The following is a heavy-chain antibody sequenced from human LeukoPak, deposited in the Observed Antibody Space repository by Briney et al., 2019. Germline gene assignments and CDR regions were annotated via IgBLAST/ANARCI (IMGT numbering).Heavy chain of an antibody. Sequence: GASVKVSCKASGYTFTSYGISWGRHAPGQGRECMGWISAYNGNTNYAQKLQGRVTMTTDTSTSTAYMELRSLRSDDTAVYYCARGAVLRYFDWLLSPVDPWGQGTLVTVSS. CDR3: ARGAVLRYFDWLLSPVDP. V-gene: IGHV1-18*01. CDR1: GYTFTSYG. CDR2: ISAYNGNT. D-gene: IGHD3-9*01. J-gene: IGHJ5*02.